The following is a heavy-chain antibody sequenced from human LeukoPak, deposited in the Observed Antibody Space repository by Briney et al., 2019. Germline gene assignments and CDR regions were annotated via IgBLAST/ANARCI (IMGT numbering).Heavy chain of an antibody. J-gene: IGHJ4*02. CDR3: ARADSSSWYGDY. Sequence: SVKVSCKASGGTFSSYFISWVRQAPGQGLEWMGRIIPILGIANYAQKFQGRVTITADKSTSTAYMELSSLRSEDTAVYYCARADSSSWYGDYWGQGTLVTVSS. CDR1: GGTFSSYF. CDR2: IIPILGIA. V-gene: IGHV1-69*04. D-gene: IGHD6-13*01.